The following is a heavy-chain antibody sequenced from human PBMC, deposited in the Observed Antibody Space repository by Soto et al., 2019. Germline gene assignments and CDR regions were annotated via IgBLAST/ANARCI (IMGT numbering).Heavy chain of an antibody. CDR3: ARVVRHFSGSGDHSFDP. CDR2: INPGNGNT. J-gene: IGHJ5*02. V-gene: IGHV1-3*01. CDR1: GYIFANYP. D-gene: IGHD3-10*01. Sequence: QVQLVQSGAEMKRPGASVTVSCTASGYIFANYPMQWVRQAPGQGLAWMGWINPGNGNTKYSKKFQGRVTITRDTSANTIYMEVSSAPCRDTAMYYGARVVRHFSGSGDHSFDPWGQGTLVTVSS.